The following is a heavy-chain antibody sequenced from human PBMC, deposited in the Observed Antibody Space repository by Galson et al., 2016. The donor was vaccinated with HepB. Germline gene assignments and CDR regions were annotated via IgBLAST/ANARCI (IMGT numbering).Heavy chain of an antibody. CDR3: AKDRDHFGDYVFDY. V-gene: IGHV3-23*01. J-gene: IGHJ4*02. Sequence: SLRLSCAASGFTFSNYAMSWVRQAPGKGLEWVSAISAGGHSTYYADSVKGRFTISRDNSKSTLYLQMNSLRADDTALYYCAKDRDHFGDYVFDYWGQGTLVTVSS. CDR1: GFTFSNYA. D-gene: IGHD4-17*01. CDR2: ISAGGHST.